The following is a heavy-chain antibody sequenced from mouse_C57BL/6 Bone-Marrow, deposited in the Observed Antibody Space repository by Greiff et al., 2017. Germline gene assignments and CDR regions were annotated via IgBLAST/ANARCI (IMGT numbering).Heavy chain of an antibody. D-gene: IGHD1-1*01. CDR3: TPDYYGSRGVAY. J-gene: IGHJ3*01. CDR2: IDPENGDT. CDR1: GFNIKDYY. V-gene: IGHV14-4*01. Sequence: VQLKESGAELVRPGASVKLSCTASGFNIKDYYMHWVKQRPEQGLEWIGWIDPENGDTEYASKFQGKATITADTSSNTAYLQLSSLTSEDTAVYYCTPDYYGSRGVAYWGQGTLGTVSA.